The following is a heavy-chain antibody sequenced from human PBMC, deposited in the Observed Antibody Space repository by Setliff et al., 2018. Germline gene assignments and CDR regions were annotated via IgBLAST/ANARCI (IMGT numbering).Heavy chain of an antibody. V-gene: IGHV3-23*01. CDR1: GFTFSSYG. Sequence: GGSLRLSCTASGFTFSSYGMSWVRQAPGKGLEWVSGISSGFQTDYADSVKGRFTISRDNSKNTLYLEMTSLRADDTAIYYCANHNPARWAVYTTPIDSWGQGTLVTVSS. CDR2: ISSGFQT. CDR3: ANHNPARWAVYTTPIDS. D-gene: IGHD6-19*01. J-gene: IGHJ4*02.